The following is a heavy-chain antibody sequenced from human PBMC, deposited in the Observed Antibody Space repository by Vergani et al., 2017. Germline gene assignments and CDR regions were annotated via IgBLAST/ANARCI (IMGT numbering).Heavy chain of an antibody. CDR3: ARDRYYDSSGYYYSYYYGMDV. Sequence: QVQLVQSGSELKKPGASVKVSCKASGYTLSRYSIYWVRQAPGQGLEWMGWINTNTGNPTYAQGFTGRFVFSLDTSVSTAYLQISSLKAEDTAVYYCARDRYYDSSGYYYSYYYGMDVWGQGTTVTVSS. V-gene: IGHV7-4-1*02. J-gene: IGHJ6*02. CDR2: INTNTGNP. D-gene: IGHD3-22*01. CDR1: GYTLSRYS.